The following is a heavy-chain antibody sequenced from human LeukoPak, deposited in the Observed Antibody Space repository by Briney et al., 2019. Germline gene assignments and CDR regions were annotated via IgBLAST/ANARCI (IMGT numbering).Heavy chain of an antibody. J-gene: IGHJ4*02. CDR1: GFTFSNAW. CDR3: TTGLRITIFGVVTDY. V-gene: IGHV3-15*01. D-gene: IGHD3-3*01. CDR2: IKSKIDGGTT. Sequence: GGSLRLSCAASGFTFSNAWMSWVRQAPGKGLEWVGRIKSKIDGGTTDYAAPVKGRFTISRDDSKNTLYLQLNSLKTEDTAVYYCTTGLRITIFGVVTDYWGQGTLVTVSS.